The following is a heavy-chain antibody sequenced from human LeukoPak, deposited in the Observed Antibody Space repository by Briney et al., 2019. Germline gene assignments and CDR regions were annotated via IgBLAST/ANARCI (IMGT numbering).Heavy chain of an antibody. Sequence: PGGSLRLSCAASGFTFSSYSVNWVRQAPGKGLEWVSSISSSSSYIYYADSVKGRFTISRDNAKNSLYLQMNSLRAEDTAVYYCARLGYRYYYGMDVWGQGTTVTVSS. CDR1: GFTFSSYS. CDR3: ARLGYRYYYGMDV. CDR2: ISSSSSYI. D-gene: IGHD2-15*01. J-gene: IGHJ6*02. V-gene: IGHV3-21*01.